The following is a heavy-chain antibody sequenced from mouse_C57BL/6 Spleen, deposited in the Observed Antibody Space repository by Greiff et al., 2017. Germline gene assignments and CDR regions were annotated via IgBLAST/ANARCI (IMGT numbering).Heavy chain of an antibody. D-gene: IGHD1-1*01. Sequence: VQLQQSGAELVRPGASVKLSCTASGFNIKDYYMHWVKQRPEQGLEWIGRIDPEDGDTEYAPKFQGKATMTADTSSNTAYLQLSSLTSEDTAVYYCTTRDYYGSSGGAYWGQGTLVTVSA. CDR1: GFNIKDYY. J-gene: IGHJ3*01. CDR3: TTRDYYGSSGGAY. V-gene: IGHV14-1*01. CDR2: IDPEDGDT.